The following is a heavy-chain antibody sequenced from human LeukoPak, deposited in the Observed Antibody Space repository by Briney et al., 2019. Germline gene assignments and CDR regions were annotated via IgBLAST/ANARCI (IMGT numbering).Heavy chain of an antibody. D-gene: IGHD6-13*01. CDR1: GGSFSGYY. CDR3: ARHLDSSWYNELGY. Sequence: SETLSLTCAVYGGSFSGYYWSWIRQPPGKGLEWIGEINHSGSTNYNPSLKSRVTISVDTSKNQFSLKLSSVTAADTAVYYCARHLDSSWYNELGYWGQGTLVTVSS. CDR2: INHSGST. V-gene: IGHV4-34*01. J-gene: IGHJ4*02.